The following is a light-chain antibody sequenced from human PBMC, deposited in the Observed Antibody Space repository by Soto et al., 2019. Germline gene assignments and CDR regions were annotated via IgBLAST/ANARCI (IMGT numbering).Light chain of an antibody. CDR3: QQRSNWPPIT. V-gene: IGKV3-11*01. CDR1: QSVSSY. J-gene: IGKJ5*01. CDR2: DAS. Sequence: EIVLTQSPSTLSLSPVERATLSCRPSQSVSSYLAWYQQKPGQAPRLLIFDASNRATGIPARFSGSGSGTDFTLTISSLEPEDFAVYYCQQRSNWPPITFGQGTRLEIK.